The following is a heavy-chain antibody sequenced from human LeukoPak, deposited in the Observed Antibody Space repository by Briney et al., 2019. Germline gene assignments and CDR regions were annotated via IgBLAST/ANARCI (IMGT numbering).Heavy chain of an antibody. CDR3: AREEGSGSLTGGYDY. CDR1: GGSISSSSYY. Sequence: SETLSLTCTVSGGSISSSSYYWGWIRQPPGRGLEWIGSIYYSGSTYYNPSLKSRATISVDTSKNQFSLKLSSVTAADTAVYYCAREEGSGSLTGGYDYWGQGTLVTVSS. V-gene: IGHV4-39*02. CDR2: IYYSGST. J-gene: IGHJ4*02. D-gene: IGHD1-26*01.